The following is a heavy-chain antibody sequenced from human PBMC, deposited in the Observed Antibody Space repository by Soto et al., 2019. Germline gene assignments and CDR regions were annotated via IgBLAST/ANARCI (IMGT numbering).Heavy chain of an antibody. CDR3: ASGEYSSSSFPDLWYFDL. V-gene: IGHV3-30-3*01. CDR1: VFTCSSYA. J-gene: IGHJ2*01. D-gene: IGHD6-6*01. Sequence: WWSLRLSCAASVFTCSSYAMHWFRQAPGKGLEWVAVISYDGSNKYYADSVKGRFTISRDNSKNTLYLQMNSLRAEDTAVYYCASGEYSSSSFPDLWYFDLWGRGTLVTVSS. CDR2: ISYDGSNK.